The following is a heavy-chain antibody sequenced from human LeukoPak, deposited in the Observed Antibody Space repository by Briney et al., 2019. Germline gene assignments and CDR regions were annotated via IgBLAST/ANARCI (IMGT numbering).Heavy chain of an antibody. J-gene: IGHJ4*02. CDR3: ARGQLVPAAILGY. Sequence: SGGSLRLSCAASGFTFSSSAMSWVRQVPGKGLEWVSGISASGGSTYYADSVRGRFTISRDNSKNTLYLQMNSLRAEDTAVYYCARGQLVPAAILGYWGQGTLVTVSS. CDR1: GFTFSSSA. CDR2: ISASGGST. V-gene: IGHV3-23*01. D-gene: IGHD2-2*02.